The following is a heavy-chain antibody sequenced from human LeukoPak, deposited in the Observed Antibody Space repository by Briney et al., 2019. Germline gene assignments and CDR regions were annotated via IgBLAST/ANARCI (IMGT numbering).Heavy chain of an antibody. J-gene: IGHJ4*02. Sequence: GGSLRLSCAASGFTFSSYEMNWVRQAPGKGLEWVSYISSSGSTIYYADSVKGRFTISRDNAKNSLYLQMNSLRAEDTAVYYCATQYSSDSFDDWGQGTLVTVSS. D-gene: IGHD6-19*01. V-gene: IGHV3-48*03. CDR1: GFTFSSYE. CDR2: ISSSGSTI. CDR3: ATQYSSDSFDD.